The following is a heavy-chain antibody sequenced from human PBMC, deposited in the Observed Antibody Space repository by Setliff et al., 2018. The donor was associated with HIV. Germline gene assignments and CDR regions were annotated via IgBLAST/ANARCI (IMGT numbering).Heavy chain of an antibody. CDR3: ATGKLSGSGSPIYNWFDP. CDR1: GGTFSSHA. CDR2: IYPNTGGT. D-gene: IGHD3-10*01. Sequence: ASVKVSCKASGGTFSSHAISWVRQAPGQGLEWMGWIYPNTGGTNYAQKFQGRVTMTRDTSISTAYMELSSLRSEDTAVYYCATGKLSGSGSPIYNWFDPWGQGTLVTVSS. J-gene: IGHJ5*02. V-gene: IGHV1-2*02.